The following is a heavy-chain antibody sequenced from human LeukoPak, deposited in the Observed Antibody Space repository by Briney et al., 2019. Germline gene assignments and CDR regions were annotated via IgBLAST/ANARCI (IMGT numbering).Heavy chain of an antibody. Sequence: GGSLRLSCAASGFTFSSYAMNWVRQAPGKGQVWVSTITGSGGDTYYADSVKGRFTISRDNSKNTVYLQMNSLRAEDTAVYYCARDPEDIVVVVAATRQLAPWGQGTLVTVSS. V-gene: IGHV3-23*01. CDR1: GFTFSSYA. J-gene: IGHJ5*02. D-gene: IGHD2-15*01. CDR3: ARDPEDIVVVVAATRQLAP. CDR2: ITGSGGDT.